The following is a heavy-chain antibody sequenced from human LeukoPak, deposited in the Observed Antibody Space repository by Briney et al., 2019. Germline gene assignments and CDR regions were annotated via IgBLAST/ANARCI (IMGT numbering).Heavy chain of an antibody. CDR2: IKSKTDGGTT. J-gene: IGHJ6*02. V-gene: IGHV3-15*01. D-gene: IGHD3-16*02. Sequence: GGSLRLSCAASGFTFSNAWMSWVRQAPGKGLEWVGRIKSKTDGGTTDYAAPVKGRFTISRDDSKNTLYLQMNSLETEDTAVYYCTTDRDYVWGSYRGSRYYYGMDVWGQGTTVTVSS. CDR1: GFTFSNAW. CDR3: TTDRDYVWGSYRGSRYYYGMDV.